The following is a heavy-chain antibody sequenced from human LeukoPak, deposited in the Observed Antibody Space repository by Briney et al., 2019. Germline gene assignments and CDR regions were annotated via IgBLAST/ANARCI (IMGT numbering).Heavy chain of an antibody. CDR1: GGSISSYY. J-gene: IGHJ6*02. D-gene: IGHD1-14*01. Sequence: EASETLSLTCTVSGGSISSYYWSWIRQPPGKGLEWIGYIYYSGSTNYNPSLKSRVTISVDTSKNQFSLKLSSVTAADTAVYYCARGLGGTFYYYGMDVWGQGTTVTVSS. V-gene: IGHV4-59*01. CDR3: ARGLGGTFYYYGMDV. CDR2: IYYSGST.